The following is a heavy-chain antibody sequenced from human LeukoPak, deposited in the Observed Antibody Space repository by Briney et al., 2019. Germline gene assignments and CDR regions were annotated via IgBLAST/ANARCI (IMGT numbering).Heavy chain of an antibody. D-gene: IGHD5-12*01. Sequence: GGSLRLSCEASGFTFSSYGMHWVRQAPGKGLEWVAFIRYDGSKKYYADSLKGRFTISRDNSKSTLSLQMNSLRAEDTAVYYCARGPSGYHNTGGQGTLVTVSS. CDR1: GFTFSSYG. V-gene: IGHV3-30*02. CDR2: IRYDGSKK. CDR3: ARGPSGYHNT. J-gene: IGHJ4*02.